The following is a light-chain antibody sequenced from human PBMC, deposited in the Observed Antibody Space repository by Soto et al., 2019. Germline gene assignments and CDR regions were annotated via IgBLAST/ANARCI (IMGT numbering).Light chain of an antibody. V-gene: IGKV3-20*01. CDR3: QQYGSSPPT. CDR1: QSVSSSY. Sequence: EIVLTHSPGTRSLSPGERASLSCRASQSVSSSYLAWYQQIPGQAPRLLVNDASRRATGIPDRFSGSGSGTDFTLTISRLEPEDFAVYYCQQYGSSPPTFGQGTKVDI. J-gene: IGKJ1*01. CDR2: DAS.